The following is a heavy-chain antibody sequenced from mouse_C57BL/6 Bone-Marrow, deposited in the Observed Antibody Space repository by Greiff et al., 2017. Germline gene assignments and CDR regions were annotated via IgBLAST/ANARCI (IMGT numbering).Heavy chain of an antibody. CDR2: IYPSDSET. Sequence: QVQLQQPGAELVRPGSSVKLSCKASGYTFTSYWMDWVKQRPGQGLEWIGNIYPSDSETHYNQKFKDKATLTVDKSSSTAYMQLSSLTYEDSAVYYCARAEYDYDRDPLYYAMDYWGQGTSVTVSS. V-gene: IGHV1-61*01. J-gene: IGHJ4*01. D-gene: IGHD2-4*01. CDR1: GYTFTSYW. CDR3: ARAEYDYDRDPLYYAMDY.